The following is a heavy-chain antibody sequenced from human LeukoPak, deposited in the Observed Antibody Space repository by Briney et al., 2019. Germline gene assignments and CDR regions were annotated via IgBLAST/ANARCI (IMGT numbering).Heavy chain of an antibody. CDR2: IYYTGKN. V-gene: IGHV4-59*08. J-gene: IGHJ4*02. CDR1: GGSINSHY. D-gene: IGHD5-12*01. CDR3: VRRDSGWNYFDY. Sequence: KASETLSLTCAVSGGSINSHYWGWIRQPPGKGLQWIGDIYYTGKNNYNPSLKSRVTIPLDTSKDHLSLNLTSVLAADTAIYYCVRRDSGWNYFDYWGQGILVTVSS.